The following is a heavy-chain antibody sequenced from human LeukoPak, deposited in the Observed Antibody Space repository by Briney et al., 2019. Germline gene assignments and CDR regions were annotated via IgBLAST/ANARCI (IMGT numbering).Heavy chain of an antibody. CDR1: GFTFSTYG. CDR2: MRYDGSNK. J-gene: IGHJ4*02. D-gene: IGHD2-21*02. CDR3: ARDGEMTVSLNY. Sequence: GGSLRLSCAPSGFTFSTYGMHWVRQAPDKGLEWVAIMRYDGSNKYYADSVKGRFTISRDNSKNTLYLHMNSLRAEDTAVYYCARDGEMTVSLNYWGQGTLVTVSS. V-gene: IGHV3-30*02.